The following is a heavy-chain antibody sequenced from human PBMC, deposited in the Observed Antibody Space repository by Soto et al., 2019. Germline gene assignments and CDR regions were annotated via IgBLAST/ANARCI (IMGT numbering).Heavy chain of an antibody. CDR3: ANFEWLVLAPRSIRSNN. CDR1: GFTFSSYA. Sequence: GGSLRLSCAASGFTFSSYAMSWVRQAPGKGLEWVSAISGSGGSTYYADSVKGRFTISRDNSKNTLYLQMNSLRAEDTAVYYCANFEWLVLAPRSIRSNNWGQGTLVTVSS. D-gene: IGHD6-19*01. V-gene: IGHV3-23*01. J-gene: IGHJ1*01. CDR2: ISGSGGST.